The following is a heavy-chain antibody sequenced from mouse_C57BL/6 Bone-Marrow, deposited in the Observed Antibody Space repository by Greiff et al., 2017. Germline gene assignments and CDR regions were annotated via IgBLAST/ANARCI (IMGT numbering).Heavy chain of an antibody. CDR1: GYNIKDDC. D-gene: IGHD2-1*01. J-gene: IGHJ3*01. V-gene: IGHV14-4*01. CDR2: IDPDNGDT. CDR3: TTGNWLDY. Sequence: EVQLQQPGAELVRPGASVKLSCTASGYNIKDDCMHWVKQRPEQGLEWIGWIDPDNGDTEYASKFQGKATITADTSSNTAYLQLSSLTSEDTAVYYCTTGNWLDYWGQGTLVTVSA.